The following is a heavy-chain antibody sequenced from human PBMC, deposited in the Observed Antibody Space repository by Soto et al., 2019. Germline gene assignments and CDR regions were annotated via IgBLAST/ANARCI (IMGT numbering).Heavy chain of an antibody. V-gene: IGHV4-59*01. CDR2: IYYSGST. CDR3: AGDYGSGSYRFDY. J-gene: IGHJ4*02. Sequence: SETLSLTCTVSGDSMRSYSWSWIRQPPGEGLEWIGYIYYSGSTTYNPSFKSRVTISIDTSEKQFSLKLTSVTAADTAVYFCAGDYGSGSYRFDYWGQGALVTVSS. D-gene: IGHD3-10*01. CDR1: GDSMRSYS.